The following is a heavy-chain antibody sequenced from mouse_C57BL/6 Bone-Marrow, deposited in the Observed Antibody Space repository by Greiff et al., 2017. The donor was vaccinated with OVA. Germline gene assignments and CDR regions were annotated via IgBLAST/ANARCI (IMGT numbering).Heavy chain of an antibody. CDR1: GYTFTSYD. CDR3: ARRGIYDGYFYWYFDV. J-gene: IGHJ1*03. CDR2: SYPRDGST. V-gene: IGHV1-85*01. Sequence: VQVVESGPELVKPGASVKLSCKASGYTFTSYDINWVKQRPGQGLEWIGWSYPRDGSTKYNEKFKGKATLTVDTSSSTAYMELHSLTSEDSAVYFCARRGIYDGYFYWYFDVWGTGTTVTVSS. D-gene: IGHD2-3*01.